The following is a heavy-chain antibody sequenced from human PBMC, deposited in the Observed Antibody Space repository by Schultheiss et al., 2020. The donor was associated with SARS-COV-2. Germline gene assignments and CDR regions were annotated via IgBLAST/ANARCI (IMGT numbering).Heavy chain of an antibody. J-gene: IGHJ4*02. CDR2: MNPDSGNT. Sequence: ASVKVSCKASGFTFTSYDISWVRQAPGQGLEWMGWMNPDSGNTGYAQNFQGRVTLTWNTSISTAYMELTSLRSEDAAVYYCARLWNVNFDYWGQGTPVTVSS. CDR1: GFTFTSYD. V-gene: IGHV1-8*03. CDR3: ARLWNVNFDY. D-gene: IGHD3-3*01.